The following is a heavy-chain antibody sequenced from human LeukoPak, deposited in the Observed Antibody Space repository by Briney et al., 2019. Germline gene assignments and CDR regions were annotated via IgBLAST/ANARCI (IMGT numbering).Heavy chain of an antibody. D-gene: IGHD1-1*01. CDR2: IYSGVPT. J-gene: IGHJ4*02. CDR1: GVCIKRLY. V-gene: IGHV4-4*09. Sequence: SETLSLTCTTPGVCIKRLYWSWLRQPPGKGLEWIGNIYSGVPTYFNPSLKSRVIISVDTSKNQFSLNLTSVTAADTAMYYCVQTTGWPGFDYWGQGILVTVSS. CDR3: VQTTGWPGFDY.